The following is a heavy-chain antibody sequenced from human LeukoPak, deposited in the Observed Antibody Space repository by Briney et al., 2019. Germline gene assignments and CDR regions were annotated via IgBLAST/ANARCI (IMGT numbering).Heavy chain of an antibody. Sequence: PRGSLRLSCAASGFTFSSYGMSWVRQAPGKGLEWVSAISGSGGSTYYADSVKGRFTISRDNSKNTLYLQMNSLRAEDTAVYYCAKFTMVRGVIDYWGQGTLVTVSS. CDR1: GFTFSSYG. J-gene: IGHJ4*02. D-gene: IGHD3-10*01. CDR2: ISGSGGST. CDR3: AKFTMVRGVIDY. V-gene: IGHV3-23*01.